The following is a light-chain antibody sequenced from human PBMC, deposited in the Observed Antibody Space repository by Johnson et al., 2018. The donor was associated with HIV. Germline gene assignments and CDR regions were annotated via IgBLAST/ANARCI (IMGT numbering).Light chain of an antibody. CDR3: ETWDSSLSGV. J-gene: IGLJ1*01. V-gene: IGLV1-51*01. CDR1: NSNIGNNY. Sequence: QSVLTQPPSVSAAPGQKVTISCSGSNSNIGNNYVSWYQQLPGTAPKLLIYENNKRPSGIPDRFSGSKSGTSATLGITGLQTGDEADYYCETWDSSLSGVFGTGTKVTVL. CDR2: ENN.